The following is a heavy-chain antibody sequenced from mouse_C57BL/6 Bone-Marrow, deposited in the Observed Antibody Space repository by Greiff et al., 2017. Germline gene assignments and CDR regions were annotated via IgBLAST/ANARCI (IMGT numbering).Heavy chain of an antibody. CDR1: GYTFTSSG. D-gene: IGHD2-2*01. CDR2: IYPRSGNT. CDR3: ATYGYHWYFDV. V-gene: IGHV1-81*01. Sequence: VQGVESGAELARPGASVKLSCKASGYTFTSSGISWVKQRTGQGLEWIGEIYPRSGNTYYNEKFKGKATLTADKSSSTAYMELRSLTSEDSAVYFCATYGYHWYFDVWGTGTTVTVSS. J-gene: IGHJ1*03.